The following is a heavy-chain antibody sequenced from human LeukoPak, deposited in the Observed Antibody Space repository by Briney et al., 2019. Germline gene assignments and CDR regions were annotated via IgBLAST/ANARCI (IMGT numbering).Heavy chain of an antibody. CDR1: GGSLSNYF. Sequence: SETLSHTCTLSGGSLSNYFWSWIRPPPGKGREWSGYLYYSGSTKYTPSLKCRVTISVDTSKNQSTLKLRSVIDADTAVYYGARVPDSSSWYIYYYCYMDDWGKGTPVTVSS. CDR2: LYYSGST. D-gene: IGHD6-13*01. CDR3: ARVPDSSSWYIYYYCYMDD. V-gene: IGHV4-59*01. J-gene: IGHJ6*03.